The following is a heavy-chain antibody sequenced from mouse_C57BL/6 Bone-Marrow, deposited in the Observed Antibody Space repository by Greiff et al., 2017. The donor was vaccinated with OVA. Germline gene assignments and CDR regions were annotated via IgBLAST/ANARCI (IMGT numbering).Heavy chain of an antibody. V-gene: IGHV1-81*01. CDR1: GYTFTSYG. CDR2: IYPRSGNT. CDR3: ASDYPAWFAY. J-gene: IGHJ3*01. D-gene: IGHD2-4*01. Sequence: VMLVESGAELARPGASVKLSCKASGYTFTSYGISWVKQRTGQGLEWIGEIYPRSGNTYYNEKFKGKATLTADKSSSTAYMELRSLTSEDSAVYFCASDYPAWFAYWGQGTLVTVSA.